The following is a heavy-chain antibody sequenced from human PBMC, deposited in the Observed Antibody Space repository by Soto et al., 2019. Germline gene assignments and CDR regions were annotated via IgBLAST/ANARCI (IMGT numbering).Heavy chain of an antibody. CDR2: IYYSGST. CDR1: GGSVSSGSYY. CDR3: ARVTSSWGLVSYFDD. V-gene: IGHV4-61*01. Sequence: TLSLTCTVSGGSVSSGSYYWSWIRQPPGKGLECVGYIYYSGSTNYNPSLKSRVTISVDTSKNQFSLKLSSVTAADTAVYYCARVTSSWGLVSYFDDWGQGTLVTVSS. D-gene: IGHD6-13*01. J-gene: IGHJ4*02.